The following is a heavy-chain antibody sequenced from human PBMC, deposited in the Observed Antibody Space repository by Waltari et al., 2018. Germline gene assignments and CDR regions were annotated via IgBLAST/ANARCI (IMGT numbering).Heavy chain of an antibody. CDR1: GGSFSGYY. V-gene: IGHV4-34*01. J-gene: IGHJ4*02. Sequence: QVQLQQWGAGLLKPSETLSLTCAVYGGSFSGYYWSWIRQPPGKGLEWIGEINNRGSTNYNPSLKSRVTISVDTSKNQFSLKLSSVTAADTAVYYCARDSPYYDFWSGYYTYFDYWGQGTLVTVSS. CDR3: ARDSPYYDFWSGYYTYFDY. CDR2: INNRGST. D-gene: IGHD3-3*01.